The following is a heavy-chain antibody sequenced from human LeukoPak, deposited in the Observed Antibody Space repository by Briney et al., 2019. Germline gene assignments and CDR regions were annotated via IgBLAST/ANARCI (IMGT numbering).Heavy chain of an antibody. V-gene: IGHV3-23*01. CDR1: GFTFSSYD. Sequence: PGGSLRLSCAASGFTFSSYDMSWVRQAPGKGLEWVSTINSYGAYTYYADSVRGRFTISRDNSKNTLYLQMNSLRAEDTAVYYCAKTHYGDYTLIDYWGLGTLVTVSS. CDR2: INSYGAYT. J-gene: IGHJ4*02. CDR3: AKTHYGDYTLIDY. D-gene: IGHD4-17*01.